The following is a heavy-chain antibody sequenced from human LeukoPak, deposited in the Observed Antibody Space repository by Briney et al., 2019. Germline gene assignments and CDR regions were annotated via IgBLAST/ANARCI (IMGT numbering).Heavy chain of an antibody. J-gene: IGHJ4*02. D-gene: IGHD1-26*01. CDR1: GFTFSSYA. CDR2: ISTNGGST. V-gene: IGHV3-64D*09. CDR3: ATGGPYSGSYFDY. Sequence: PGGSLRLSCSASGFTFSSYAMHWVRQAPGKGLQYVSAISTNGGSTYYADSVKGRFTISRDNSKNTLFLQMSSLRAEDTAVYYCATGGPYSGSYFDYWGQGTLVTVSS.